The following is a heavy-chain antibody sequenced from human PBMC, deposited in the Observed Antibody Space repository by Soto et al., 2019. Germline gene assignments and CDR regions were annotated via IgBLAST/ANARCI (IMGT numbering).Heavy chain of an antibody. V-gene: IGHV1-69*10. Sequence: SVKVSCKASGGTFSSYAISWVRQAPGKGLEWMGGFDPEDGETIYAQKFQGRVTITRDTSASTAYMELSSLRSEDTAVYYCARGIEGRFYYYYGMDVWGQGTTVTVSS. CDR1: GGTFSSYA. CDR2: FDPEDGET. J-gene: IGHJ6*02. CDR3: ARGIEGRFYYYYGMDV. D-gene: IGHD2-15*01.